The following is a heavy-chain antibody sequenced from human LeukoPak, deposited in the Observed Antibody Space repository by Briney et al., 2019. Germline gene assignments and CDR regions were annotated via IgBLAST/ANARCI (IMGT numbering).Heavy chain of an antibody. CDR1: GFTFSSYS. V-gene: IGHV3-48*04. Sequence: GGSLRLSCAASGFTFSSYSMNWVRQAPGKGLEWVSYISNSSSTIYYADSVKGRFTISRDNAKNSLYLQMNSLRAEDTAVYYCARLLRLELRKLYYYMDVWGNGTTVTVSS. D-gene: IGHD1-7*01. CDR3: ARLLRLELRKLYYYMDV. CDR2: ISNSSSTI. J-gene: IGHJ6*03.